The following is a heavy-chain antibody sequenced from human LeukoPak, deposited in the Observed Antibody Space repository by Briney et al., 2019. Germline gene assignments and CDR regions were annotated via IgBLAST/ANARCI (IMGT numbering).Heavy chain of an antibody. Sequence: VASVKVSCKASGGTFSSYAISWVRQAPGQGLEWMGRIIPILGIANYAQKFQGRVTITADKSTSTAYMELSSLRSEDTAVYYCAGGCSSTSCYLGHLYAAFGIWGQGTMVTVSS. CDR3: AGGCSSTSCYLGHLYAAFGI. D-gene: IGHD2-2*01. J-gene: IGHJ3*02. CDR2: IIPILGIA. CDR1: GGTFSSYA. V-gene: IGHV1-69*04.